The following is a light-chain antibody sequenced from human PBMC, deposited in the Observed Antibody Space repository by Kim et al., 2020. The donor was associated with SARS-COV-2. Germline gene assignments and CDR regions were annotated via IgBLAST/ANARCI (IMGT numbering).Light chain of an antibody. J-gene: IGKJ3*01. CDR2: GAS. Sequence: EIVMMQSPATLSVSPGARATLSCRASQSVSINLAWYQQNPGQAPRLLIYGASTRATGIPARFSGSGSGTDFTLTISSLQSEDFAVYYCLQYNNWPRTFGPGTKVDIK. V-gene: IGKV3-15*01. CDR1: QSVSIN. CDR3: LQYNNWPRT.